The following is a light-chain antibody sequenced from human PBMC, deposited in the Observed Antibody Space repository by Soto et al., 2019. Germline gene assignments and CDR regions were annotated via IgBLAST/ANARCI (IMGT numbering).Light chain of an antibody. V-gene: IGLV2-11*01. CDR1: SSDVGSYDY. Sequence: QSVLIQPPSVSGSPGQSVTISCTGTSSDVGSYDYVSWYQQHPGTVPKPMIYNVNTQPSGVPDRFSGSKSGNTASMTISGLQAEDEADYYCCSFAAGSTPYVFGTGTKVTVL. J-gene: IGLJ1*01. CDR3: CSFAAGSTPYV. CDR2: NVN.